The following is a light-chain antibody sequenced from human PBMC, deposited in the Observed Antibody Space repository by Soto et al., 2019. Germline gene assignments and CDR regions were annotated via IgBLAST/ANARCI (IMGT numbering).Light chain of an antibody. V-gene: IGKV3D-20*02. CDR1: QSVGKNY. CDR2: DAS. CDR3: QQRADWPIT. Sequence: EIVLTQSPGTLSLSPGESATLSCRASQSVGKNYLAWFQHKPGQAPRLLIWDASSRATGIPDRFSGSGSGTEFTLTISSLEPDDFAVYYCQQRADWPITFGQGTRLEIK. J-gene: IGKJ5*01.